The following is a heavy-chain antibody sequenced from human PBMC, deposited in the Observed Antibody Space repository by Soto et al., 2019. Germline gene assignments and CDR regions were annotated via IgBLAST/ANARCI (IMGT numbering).Heavy chain of an antibody. CDR3: ARVGTGTTPDLDV. D-gene: IGHD1-7*01. CDR2: INPSGGST. J-gene: IGHJ6*02. CDR1: GYTFTTYY. Sequence: ASVKVSCKASGYTFTTYYMHWARQAPGQGLEWMGIINPSGGSTSYAQKFQGRVTMTRDTSTSTVYMELSSLRSEDTAVYYCARVGTGTTPDLDVWGQGTTVTVSS. V-gene: IGHV1-46*01.